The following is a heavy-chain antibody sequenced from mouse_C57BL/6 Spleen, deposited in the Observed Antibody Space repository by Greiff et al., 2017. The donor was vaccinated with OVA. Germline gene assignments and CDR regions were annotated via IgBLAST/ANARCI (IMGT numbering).Heavy chain of an antibody. CDR1: GYAFSSYW. J-gene: IGHJ2*01. Sequence: QVQLQQSGAELVKPGASVKISCKASGYAFSSYWMNWVKQRPGKGLEWIGQIYPGDGDTNYNGKFKGKATLTADKSSSTAYMQLSSLTSEDSAVYFCARGGYAYVPFDYWGQGTTRTVSS. V-gene: IGHV1-80*01. CDR3: ARGGYAYVPFDY. D-gene: IGHD2-14*01. CDR2: IYPGDGDT.